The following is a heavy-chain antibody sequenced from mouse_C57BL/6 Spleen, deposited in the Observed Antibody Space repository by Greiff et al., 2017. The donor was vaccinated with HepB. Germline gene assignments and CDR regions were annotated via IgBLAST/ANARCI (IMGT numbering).Heavy chain of an antibody. CDR2: IYPGDGDT. J-gene: IGHJ4*01. Sequence: LQESGAELVKPGASVKISCKASGYAFSSYWMNWVKQRPGKGLEWIGQIYPGDGDTNYNGKFKGKATLTADKSSSTAYMQLSSLTSEDSAVYFCARSRSTTVVATDYAMDYWGQGTSVTVSS. CDR3: ARSRSTTVVATDYAMDY. CDR1: GYAFSSYW. V-gene: IGHV1-80*01. D-gene: IGHD1-1*01.